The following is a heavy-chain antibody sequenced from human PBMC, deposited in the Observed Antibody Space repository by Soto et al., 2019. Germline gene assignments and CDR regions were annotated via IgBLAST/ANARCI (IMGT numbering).Heavy chain of an antibody. J-gene: IGHJ4*02. CDR3: ARDPKTSGGQHWAFNYFDF. CDR2: ISYDGTNK. Sequence: PGGSLRLSCAASGFTFSVYPMHWVRQAPGKGPEWVALISYDGTNKFYADSVKGRFTISRDNSKSTLYLQVDSLRPEDAAVYYCARDPKTSGGQHWAFNYFDFWGQGTLVTVSS. D-gene: IGHD7-27*01. CDR1: GFTFSVYP. V-gene: IGHV3-30-3*01.